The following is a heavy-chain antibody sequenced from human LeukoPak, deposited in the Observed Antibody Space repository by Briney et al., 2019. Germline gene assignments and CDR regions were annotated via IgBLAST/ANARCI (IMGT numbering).Heavy chain of an antibody. D-gene: IGHD3-9*01. J-gene: IGHJ6*03. CDR3: TKIYFDYRRDYYYSYYMDV. Sequence: HPGGSLRLSCAASGLPVSSNYMSWVGQAPGKGLEWVSVLYRGGSTYYADSVKGRLAISSDNSMNTLCLQMNSLRAEDTAIHYCTKIYFDYRRDYYYSYYMDVWGKGATVTISS. V-gene: IGHV3-53*01. CDR2: LYRGGST. CDR1: GLPVSSNY.